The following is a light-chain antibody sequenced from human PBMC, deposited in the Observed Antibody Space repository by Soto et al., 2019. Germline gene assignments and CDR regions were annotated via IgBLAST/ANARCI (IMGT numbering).Light chain of an antibody. CDR3: QQYDNWLRT. CDR2: GAS. J-gene: IGKJ2*01. V-gene: IGKV3-15*01. CDR1: QRVSSN. Sequence: EIVMTQSPATLSVSPGERATLSCRASQRVSSNLAWYQEKPGQAPRLLIYGASTRATGIPARFSGSGSGTEFTLIISSLQSEDFAVYYCQQYDNWLRTFGQGTKLEIK.